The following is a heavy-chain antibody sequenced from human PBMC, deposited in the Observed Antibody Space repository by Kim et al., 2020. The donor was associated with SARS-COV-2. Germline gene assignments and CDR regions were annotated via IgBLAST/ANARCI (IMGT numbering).Heavy chain of an antibody. J-gene: IGHJ4*02. CDR1: GFTFSSYA. V-gene: IGHV3-30-3*01. CDR2: ISYDGSNK. Sequence: GGSLRLSCAASGFTFSSYAMHWVRQAPGKRLEWVAVISYDGSNKYYADSVKGRFTISRDNSKNTLYLQMNSLRAEDTAVFYCALPRGGGYFSPFDYWGQGTLVTVSS. CDR3: ALPRGGGYFSPFDY. D-gene: IGHD1-26*01.